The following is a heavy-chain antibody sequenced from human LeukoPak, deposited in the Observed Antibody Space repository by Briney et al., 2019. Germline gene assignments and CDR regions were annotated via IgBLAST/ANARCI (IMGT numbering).Heavy chain of an antibody. CDR2: TIPIFGTA. J-gene: IGHJ4*02. D-gene: IGHD3-10*01. CDR1: GYTFTSYG. CDR3: ALLRSLTMVRPAEDY. Sequence: GASVKVSCKASGYTFTSYGISWVRQAPGQGLEWMGGTIPIFGTANYAQKFQGRVTITADESTSTAYMELSSLRSEDTAVYYCALLRSLTMVRPAEDYWGQGTLVTVSS. V-gene: IGHV1-69*13.